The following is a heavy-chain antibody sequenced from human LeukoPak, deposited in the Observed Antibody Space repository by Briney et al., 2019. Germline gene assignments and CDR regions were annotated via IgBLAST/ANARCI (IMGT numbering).Heavy chain of an antibody. D-gene: IGHD2-2*02. Sequence: GGSPRLSCAASGFTFDDYGMSWVCQAPGKGLEWVSGINWNGGSTGYADSVKGRFTISRDNAKNSLYLQMNSLRAEDTALYYCARDEVLGYCSSTSCYTSYMDVWGKGTTVTVSS. CDR1: GFTFDDYG. J-gene: IGHJ6*03. CDR2: INWNGGST. V-gene: IGHV3-20*04. CDR3: ARDEVLGYCSSTSCYTSYMDV.